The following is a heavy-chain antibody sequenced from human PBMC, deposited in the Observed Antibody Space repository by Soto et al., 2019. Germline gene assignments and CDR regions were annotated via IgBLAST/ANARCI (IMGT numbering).Heavy chain of an antibody. Sequence: QVQLVESGGGVVQPGRSLRLSCAASGFTFSSYGMHWVRQAPGKGLEWVAVIWYDGSNKYYADSVKGRFTISRDNSKNTLYLQMNSLRAEDTAVYYCARDYDFGRGAFDIWGQGTMVTVSS. D-gene: IGHD3-16*01. CDR1: GFTFSSYG. CDR2: IWYDGSNK. V-gene: IGHV3-33*01. CDR3: ARDYDFGRGAFDI. J-gene: IGHJ3*02.